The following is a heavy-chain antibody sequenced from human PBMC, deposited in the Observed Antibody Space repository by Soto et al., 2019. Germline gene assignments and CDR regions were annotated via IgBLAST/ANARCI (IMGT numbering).Heavy chain of an antibody. CDR1: GYTFTSYG. J-gene: IGHJ3*02. CDR3: ASWNGVAVAGAGAFDI. V-gene: IGHV1-18*01. D-gene: IGHD6-19*01. Sequence: ASVKVSCKASGYTFTSYGISWVRQAPGQGLEWMGWISAYNGNTNYAQKLQGRVTMTTDTSTSTAYMELRSLRSDDTAVYYCASWNGVAVAGAGAFDIWGQGTMVTVSS. CDR2: ISAYNGNT.